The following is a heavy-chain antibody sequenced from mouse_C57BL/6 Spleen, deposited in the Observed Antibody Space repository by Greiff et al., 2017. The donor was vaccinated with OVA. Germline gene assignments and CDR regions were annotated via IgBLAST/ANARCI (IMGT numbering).Heavy chain of an antibody. CDR3: ARSGLWDYDGAWFAY. J-gene: IGHJ3*01. Sequence: QVQLQQSGAELVKPGASVKLSCKASGYTFTSYWMHWVKQRPGRGLEWIGRIDPNSGGTKYNEKFKSKATLTVDKPSSTAYMQLSSLPSEDSAVYYCARSGLWDYDGAWFAYWGQGTLVTVSA. CDR1: GYTFTSYW. CDR2: IDPNSGGT. V-gene: IGHV1-72*01. D-gene: IGHD2-4*01.